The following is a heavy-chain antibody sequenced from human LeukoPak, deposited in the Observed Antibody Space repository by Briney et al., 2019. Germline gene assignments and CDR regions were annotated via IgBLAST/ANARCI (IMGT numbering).Heavy chain of an antibody. Sequence: GASVKVSCKASGYTFTSYDINWVRQATGQGLEWMGWMNPNSGNTGYAQKFQGRVTMTRNTSISTAYMELSSLRSEDTAVYYCARARGVVPAAIFWFDPWGQGTLVTVSS. D-gene: IGHD2-2*01. CDR1: GYTFTSYD. CDR2: MNPNSGNT. CDR3: ARARGVVPAAIFWFDP. V-gene: IGHV1-8*01. J-gene: IGHJ5*02.